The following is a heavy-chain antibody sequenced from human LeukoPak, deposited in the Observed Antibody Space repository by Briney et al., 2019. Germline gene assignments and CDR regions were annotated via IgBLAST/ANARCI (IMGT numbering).Heavy chain of an antibody. CDR3: ARQTGSGSFDY. CDR2: ISSSSSTI. D-gene: IGHD3-10*01. J-gene: IGHJ4*02. CDR1: GFTFSSYS. Sequence: PGGSLRLSCAASGFTFSSYSMNWVRQAPGKGLEWVSYISSSSSTIYYADSVKGRFTISRDNAKNSLYLQMNSLRAEDTAVYYCARQTGSGSFDYWGQGTLVTVSS. V-gene: IGHV3-48*01.